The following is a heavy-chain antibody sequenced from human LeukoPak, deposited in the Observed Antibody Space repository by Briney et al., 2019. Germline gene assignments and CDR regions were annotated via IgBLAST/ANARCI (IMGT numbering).Heavy chain of an antibody. CDR1: GLTFSIHW. Sequence: GGSLRLSCAASGLTFSIHWMNWVRQAPGKGLECVANINQDGSDKYYVDSVKGRFTISRDNSKNSLYLQMNSLRTEDTALYYCAKDLRRGYSYGFFDYWGQGTLVTVSS. CDR3: AKDLRRGYSYGFFDY. CDR2: INQDGSDK. D-gene: IGHD5-18*01. V-gene: IGHV3-7*03. J-gene: IGHJ4*02.